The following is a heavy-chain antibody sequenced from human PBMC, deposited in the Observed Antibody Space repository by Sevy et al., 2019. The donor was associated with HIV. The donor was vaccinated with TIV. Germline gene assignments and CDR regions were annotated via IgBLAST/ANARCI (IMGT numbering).Heavy chain of an antibody. CDR3: ARGRIFGVVIYYFDY. V-gene: IGHV3-7*01. J-gene: IGHJ4*02. CDR1: GFTFSSYW. CDR2: IKQDGSEK. Sequence: GGSLRLSCAASGFTFSSYWMSWVRQAPGKGLEWVANIKQDGSEKYYVDSVKGRFTNSRDNAKNSLYLQMNSLRAEDTAVYYCARGRIFGVVIYYFDYWGQGTLVTVSS. D-gene: IGHD3-3*02.